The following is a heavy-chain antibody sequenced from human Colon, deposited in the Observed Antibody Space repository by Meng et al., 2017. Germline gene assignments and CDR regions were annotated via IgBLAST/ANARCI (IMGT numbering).Heavy chain of an antibody. CDR2: ISSSGSTS. V-gene: IGHV3-48*03. J-gene: IGHJ5*01. CDR3: ARGGTVPRTNWFDP. Sequence: GESLKISCEASGFAFSSYEMNWLRQTPGKGLEWVSYISSSGSTSYYTDSVKGRFTISRDNAKASLYLQMSNLRVEDTAMYYCARGGTVPRTNWFDPWGQGTLVTVSS. CDR1: GFAFSSYE. D-gene: IGHD4-11*01.